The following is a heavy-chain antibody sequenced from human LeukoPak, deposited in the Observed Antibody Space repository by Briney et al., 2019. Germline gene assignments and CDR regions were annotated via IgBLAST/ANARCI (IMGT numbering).Heavy chain of an antibody. CDR2: IYYSGST. V-gene: IGHV4-59*08. CDR3: ARQRVNTMIVS. J-gene: IGHJ5*02. D-gene: IGHD3-22*01. Sequence: SETLSLTRTVSGESISGFYWNWIRQPPGKGLEWIGYIYYSGSTNYNPSLKSRVTISIDTSKNQFSLKLSSVTAADTAVYYCARQRVNTMIVSWGQGTLVTVSS. CDR1: GESISGFY.